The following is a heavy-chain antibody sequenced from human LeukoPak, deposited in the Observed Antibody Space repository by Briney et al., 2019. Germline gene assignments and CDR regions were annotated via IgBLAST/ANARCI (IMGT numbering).Heavy chain of an antibody. V-gene: IGHV1-69*04. Sequence: GASVKVSCKASGGTFSSYAISWVRQAPGQGLEWMGRIIPILGIANYARKFQGRVTITADKSTSTAYMELSSLRSVDTAVYYCARESSNWFDPWGQGTLVTVSS. CDR1: GGTFSSYA. CDR3: ARESSNWFDP. J-gene: IGHJ5*02. CDR2: IIPILGIA.